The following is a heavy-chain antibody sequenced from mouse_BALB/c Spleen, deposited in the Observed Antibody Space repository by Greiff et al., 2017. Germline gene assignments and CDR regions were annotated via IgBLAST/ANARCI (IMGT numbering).Heavy chain of an antibody. J-gene: IGHJ4*01. CDR2: IWAGGST. Sequence: VKLVESAPGLVAPSQSLSITCTVSRFSLTSYGVHWVRQPPGKGLEWLGVIWAGGSTNYNSALMSRLSISKDNSKSQVFLKMNSLQTDDTAMYYCARGYGYDDAMDYWGQGTSVTVSS. D-gene: IGHD2-2*01. CDR3: ARGYGYDDAMDY. CDR1: RFSLTSYG. V-gene: IGHV2-9*02.